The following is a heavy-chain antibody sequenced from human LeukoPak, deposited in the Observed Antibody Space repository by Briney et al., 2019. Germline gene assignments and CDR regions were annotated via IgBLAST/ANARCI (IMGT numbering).Heavy chain of an antibody. V-gene: IGHV3-23*01. Sequence: GGSLRLSCAASGFTLSSYAMSWVRQAPGKGLEWVSAISGSGGSTYYADSVKDRFTISRDNSKNTLYLQMNSLRAEDTAVYYCAKVIHGGNSRVADYWGQGTLVTVSS. CDR1: GFTLSSYA. J-gene: IGHJ4*02. CDR2: ISGSGGST. D-gene: IGHD4-23*01. CDR3: AKVIHGGNSRVADY.